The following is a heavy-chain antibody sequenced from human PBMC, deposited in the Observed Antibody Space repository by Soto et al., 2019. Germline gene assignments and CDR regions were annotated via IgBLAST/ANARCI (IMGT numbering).Heavy chain of an antibody. J-gene: IGHJ6*02. V-gene: IGHV4-61*08. Sequence: SETLSLSCTVSGGSISSGGYYWSWIRQPPGKGLEWIGYIYYSGSTNYNPSLKSRVTISVDTSKYQFSLKLSSVTAADTAVYYCARDSPPSGRHSYGMDVWGQGTTVTVSS. CDR3: ARDSPPSGRHSYGMDV. D-gene: IGHD1-26*01. CDR1: GGSISSGGYY. CDR2: IYYSGST.